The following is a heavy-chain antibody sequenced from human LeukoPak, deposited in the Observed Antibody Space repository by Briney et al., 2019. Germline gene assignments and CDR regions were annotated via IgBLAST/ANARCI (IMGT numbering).Heavy chain of an antibody. CDR2: TNPNGGGT. CDR1: GYTFTGYY. Sequence: ASVTVSCKASGYTFTGYYMHWVRQAPGQGLEWMGWTNPNGGGTNYAQKFQGRVTMTRDTSISTAYMELSRLRSDDTAVYYCARDGGGYCSGGSCYSGWFDPWGQGTLVTVSS. CDR3: ARDGGGYCSGGSCYSGWFDP. V-gene: IGHV1-2*02. D-gene: IGHD2-15*01. J-gene: IGHJ5*02.